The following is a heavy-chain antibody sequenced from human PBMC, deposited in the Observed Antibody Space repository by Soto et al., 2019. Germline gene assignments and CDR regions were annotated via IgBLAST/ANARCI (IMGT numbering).Heavy chain of an antibody. D-gene: IGHD1-26*01. CDR3: AKNQGVELVPLATVDWFDP. Sequence: LRLSCAASGFIFENFGMSWVRQAPGKGLEWISSISGSGFKKYYADSVKGRFTISRDNSKSTVYLELNNLSAEDTAVYHCAKNQGVELVPLATVDWFDPWGQGSVVTVS. CDR1: GFIFENFG. V-gene: IGHV3-23*01. J-gene: IGHJ5*02. CDR2: ISGSGFKK.